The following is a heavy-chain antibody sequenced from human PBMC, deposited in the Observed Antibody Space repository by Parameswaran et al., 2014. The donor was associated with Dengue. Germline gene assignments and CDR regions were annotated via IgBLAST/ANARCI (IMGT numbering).Heavy chain of an antibody. V-gene: IGHV3-33*01. J-gene: IGHJ3*02. CDR2: IWYDGSNK. D-gene: IGHD3-22*01. CDR3: ARDHVPTTFYRTYYYDSSGYGAFDI. Sequence: WIRQPQEGLEWVAVIWYDGSNKYYADSVKGRFTISRDNSKNTLYLQMNSLRAEDTAVYYCARDHVPTTFYRTYYYDSSGYGAFDIWGQGTMVTVSS.